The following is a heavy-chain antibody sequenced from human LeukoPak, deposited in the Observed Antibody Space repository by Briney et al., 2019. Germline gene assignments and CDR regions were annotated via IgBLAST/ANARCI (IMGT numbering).Heavy chain of an antibody. D-gene: IGHD2-15*01. Sequence: SETLSLTCSVSGGSIKSGDSYWSWIRQPPGKGLEWIGYIYHSGSTYYNPSLKSRVTISVDTSKNQLSLRLSSVTAADTACYYCARGSGYFDYWGHGSLVTVSS. CDR2: IYHSGST. V-gene: IGHV4-30-4*08. CDR3: ARGSGYFDY. CDR1: GGSIKSGDSY. J-gene: IGHJ4*01.